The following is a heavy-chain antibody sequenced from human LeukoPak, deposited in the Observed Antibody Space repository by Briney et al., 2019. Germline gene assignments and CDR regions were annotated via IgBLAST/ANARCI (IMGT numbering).Heavy chain of an antibody. V-gene: IGHV3-74*01. J-gene: IGHJ6*02. CDR1: GFIFTDYW. D-gene: IGHD5-18*01. CDR3: ARDRGYSYGRYGMDV. Sequence: PGGSMRLSCAASGFIFTDYWMHWVRQGPGKELVWVARISGDGRGTTYADSVKGRFTISRDNAKNSLYLQMNSLRAEDTAVYYCARDRGYSYGRYGMDVWGQGTTVTVSS. CDR2: ISGDGRGT.